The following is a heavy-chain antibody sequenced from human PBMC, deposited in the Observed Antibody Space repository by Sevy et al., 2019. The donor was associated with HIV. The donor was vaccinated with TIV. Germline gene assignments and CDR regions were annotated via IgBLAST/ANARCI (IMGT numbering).Heavy chain of an antibody. V-gene: IGHV4-59*01. Sequence: SETLSLTCTVSGGSISNFYWSWIRQPPGKGLEWIGNIYYSASTNYNPSLKRRVTISVETSKNQLSLRLNAVTAADTAVEYCAREPPYYDILSGYSYGMDVWGQGTTVTVSS. CDR2: IYYSAST. CDR3: AREPPYYDILSGYSYGMDV. D-gene: IGHD3-9*01. J-gene: IGHJ6*02. CDR1: GGSISNFY.